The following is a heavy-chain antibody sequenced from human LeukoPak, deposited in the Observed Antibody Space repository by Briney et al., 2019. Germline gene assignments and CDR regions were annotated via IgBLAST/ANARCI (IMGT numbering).Heavy chain of an antibody. Sequence: GASVKVSCNASGYTFTTDYMHWGLHPPGQGPERMGWINPYSGGTNSAQQFQGRVTMTRDTSISTAYMELSRLRSDDTAVYYCARATYTSSWYHDGFDIWGQGTMVTVSS. J-gene: IGHJ3*02. CDR1: GYTFTTDY. CDR2: INPYSGGT. CDR3: ARATYTSSWYHDGFDI. V-gene: IGHV1-2*02. D-gene: IGHD6-13*01.